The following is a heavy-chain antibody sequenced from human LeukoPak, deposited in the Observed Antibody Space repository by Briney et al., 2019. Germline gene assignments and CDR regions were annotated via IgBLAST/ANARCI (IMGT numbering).Heavy chain of an antibody. CDR3: ASRRVLRYFDWPRYFFNY. D-gene: IGHD3-9*01. CDR2: INHSGST. CDR1: GGSFSGYY. V-gene: IGHV4-34*01. Sequence: PSETLSLTCAVYGGSFSGYYWSWIRQPPGKGLEWIGEINHSGSTNYNPSLKSRVTMSVDTSKNQFSLKLSSVTAADTAVYYCASRRVLRYFDWPRYFFNYWGQGTLVTVSS. J-gene: IGHJ4*02.